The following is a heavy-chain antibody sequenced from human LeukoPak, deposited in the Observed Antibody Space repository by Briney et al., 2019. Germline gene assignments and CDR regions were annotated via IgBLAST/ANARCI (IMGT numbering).Heavy chain of an antibody. V-gene: IGHV4-4*07. CDR2: IYTSGST. CDR3: ARVTVGATGVKWFDP. Sequence: SETLSLTCTVSGGSIGSYYWSWIRQPAGKGLEWIGRIYTSGSTNYNPYLKSRVTMSVDTSKNQFSLKLSSVTAADTAVYYCARVTVGATGVKWFDPWGQGTLVTVSS. D-gene: IGHD1-26*01. CDR1: GGSIGSYY. J-gene: IGHJ5*02.